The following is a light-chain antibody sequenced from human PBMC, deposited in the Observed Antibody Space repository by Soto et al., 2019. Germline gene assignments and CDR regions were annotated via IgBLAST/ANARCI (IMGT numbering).Light chain of an antibody. J-gene: IGLJ1*01. CDR2: LTN. V-gene: IGLV1-40*01. CDR1: SSNIGAGYD. CDR3: QSYDLSLRGYV. Sequence: QSVLTQPPSVSGVPGQRVTVSCTGSSSNIGAGYDVNWYQQLPGTAPKLLISLTNHRPSGVPDRFSGSKSGTSASLAITGLQAEDEADYYCQSYDLSLRGYVLGTGTKVTVL.